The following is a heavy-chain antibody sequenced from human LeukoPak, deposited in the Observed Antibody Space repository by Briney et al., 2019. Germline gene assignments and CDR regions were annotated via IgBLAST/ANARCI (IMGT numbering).Heavy chain of an antibody. CDR2: ISGSGGST. D-gene: IGHD3-22*01. CDR1: GFTFSTYA. Sequence: SGGSLRLSCAASGFTFSTYAMSWVHQAPGKGLEWLSAISGSGGSTYYADSVKGRFTISRANSKSTLYLQMNSLRAEDTAIYYCAKDEGDNSGYWSNFHYWGQGTLVTVSS. CDR3: AKDEGDNSGYWSNFHY. V-gene: IGHV3-23*01. J-gene: IGHJ4*02.